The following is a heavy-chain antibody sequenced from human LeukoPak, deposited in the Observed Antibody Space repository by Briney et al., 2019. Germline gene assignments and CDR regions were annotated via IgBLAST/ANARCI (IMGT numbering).Heavy chain of an antibody. CDR2: INPNSGGT. CDR1: GYTFTGYY. J-gene: IGHJ4*02. V-gene: IGHV1-2*02. D-gene: IGHD4-17*01. CDR3: ARGDDYGDSHADY. Sequence: GASVKVSCKASGYTFTGYYMHWVRQAPGQGLEWMGWINPNSGGTNYAQKFQGRVTMTRDTSISTAYMELSRLRSDDTAVYYCARGDDYGDSHADYWGQGTLVTVSS.